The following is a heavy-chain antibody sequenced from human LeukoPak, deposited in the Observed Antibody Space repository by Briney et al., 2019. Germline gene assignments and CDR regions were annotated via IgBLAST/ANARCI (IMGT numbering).Heavy chain of an antibody. J-gene: IGHJ4*02. D-gene: IGHD2-15*01. CDR1: GGTFSSYA. Sequence: SVKVSCKASGGTFSSYAISWVRQAPGQGLGWMGGIIPIFGTANYARKFQGRVTITADESTSTAYMELSSLRSEDTAVYYCALRRYCSGGSCYSGNYWGQGTLVTVSS. V-gene: IGHV1-69*01. CDR2: IIPIFGTA. CDR3: ALRRYCSGGSCYSGNY.